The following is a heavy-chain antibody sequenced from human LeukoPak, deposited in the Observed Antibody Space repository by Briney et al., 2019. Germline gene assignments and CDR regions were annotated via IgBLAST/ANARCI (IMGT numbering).Heavy chain of an antibody. V-gene: IGHV4-59*11. J-gene: IGHJ5*02. CDR2: IYYSGST. Sequence: SETLSLTCTVSGGSISSHYWSWIRQPPGKGLEWIGHIYYSGSTNYNPSLKSRVTISVDRSKNQFSLKLSSVTAADTAVYYCARAGAWQIDPWGQXTLVSVSS. D-gene: IGHD3-10*01. CDR1: GGSISSHY. CDR3: ARAGAWQIDP.